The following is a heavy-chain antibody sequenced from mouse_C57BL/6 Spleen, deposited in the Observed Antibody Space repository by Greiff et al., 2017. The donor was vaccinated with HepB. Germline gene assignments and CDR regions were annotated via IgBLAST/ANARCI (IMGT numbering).Heavy chain of an antibody. CDR2: INPSNGGT. CDR1: GYTFTSYW. J-gene: IGHJ2*01. V-gene: IGHV1-53*01. D-gene: IGHD4-1*01. Sequence: QVQLQQSGTELVKPGASVKLSCKASGYTFTSYWMHWVKQRPGQGLEWIGNINPSNGGTNYNEKFKSKATLTVDKSSSTAYMQLSSLTSEDSAVYYCARGLTGTEDFDYWGQGTTLTVSS. CDR3: ARGLTGTEDFDY.